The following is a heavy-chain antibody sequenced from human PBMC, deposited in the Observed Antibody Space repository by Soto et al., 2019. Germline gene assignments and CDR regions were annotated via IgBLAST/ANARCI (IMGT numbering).Heavy chain of an antibody. CDR1: GFTFSSSG. J-gene: IGHJ4*02. V-gene: IGHV3-23*01. CDR2: ISASGGET. D-gene: IGHD6-13*01. Sequence: GGSLRLSCATSGFTFSSSGMSWVRQAPGKGLEWVSGISASGGETYYGDSVKGRFTISRDNSKNTLYLQMNSLRAEDTAVYYCARDHVPGQLVRYFDYWGQGTLVTVSS. CDR3: ARDHVPGQLVRYFDY.